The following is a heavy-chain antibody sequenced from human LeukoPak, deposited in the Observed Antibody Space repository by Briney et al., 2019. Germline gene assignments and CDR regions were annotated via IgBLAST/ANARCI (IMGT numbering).Heavy chain of an antibody. D-gene: IGHD5-18*01. J-gene: IGHJ5*02. V-gene: IGHV4-39*01. CDR2: FYYSGST. CDR3: ASHSYTNWFDP. CDR1: GDSISSSTYY. Sequence: SETLSLTCTVSGDSISSSTYYWGWIRQPPGRGLEWIGSFYYSGSTYYNPPLKSRVTISVDTSKNQFSLKLRSVTAADTAVYYCASHSYTNWFDPWGQGTLVTVSS.